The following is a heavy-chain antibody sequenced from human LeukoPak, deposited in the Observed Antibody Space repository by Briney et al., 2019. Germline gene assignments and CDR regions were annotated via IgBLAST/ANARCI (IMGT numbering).Heavy chain of an antibody. CDR1: GGSFSGYY. Sequence: PSETLSLTCAVYGGSFSGYYWSWIRQPPGKGLEWIGEINHSGSTNYNPSLKSRVTISVDTSKNQFSLKLSSVTAADTAVYYCARGRYYYYGMDVWGQETTVTVSS. V-gene: IGHV4-34*01. J-gene: IGHJ6*02. CDR2: INHSGST. CDR3: ARGRYYYYGMDV.